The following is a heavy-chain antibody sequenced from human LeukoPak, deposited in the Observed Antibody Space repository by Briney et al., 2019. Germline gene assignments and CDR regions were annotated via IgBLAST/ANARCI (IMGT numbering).Heavy chain of an antibody. Sequence: PSETLSLTCTVSGGSISSSSYYWGWIRQPPGKGLEWIGSIYYSGSTYYNTSLKSRVTISVDTSKNQFSLKLSSVTAADTAVYYCARHRGNGYSYGYRGLGYYFDYWGQGTLVTVSS. D-gene: IGHD5-18*01. CDR3: ARHRGNGYSYGYRGLGYYFDY. CDR2: IYYSGST. V-gene: IGHV4-39*01. J-gene: IGHJ4*02. CDR1: GGSISSSSYY.